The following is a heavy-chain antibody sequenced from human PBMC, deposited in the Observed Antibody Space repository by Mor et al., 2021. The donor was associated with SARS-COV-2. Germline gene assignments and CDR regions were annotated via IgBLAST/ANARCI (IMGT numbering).Heavy chain of an antibody. J-gene: IGHJ4*02. CDR1: YG. V-gene: IGHV3-30*02. CDR3: FGSSSSGSDF. D-gene: IGHD6-6*01. CDR2: IEHDGKNG. Sequence: YGMHWVRQAPGKGLEWVAYIEHDGKNGYYAESVKGRFTISRDNFKNTVYLQMNSLRTEDTAVYYTFGSSSSGSDFWGQGTLVTVSS.